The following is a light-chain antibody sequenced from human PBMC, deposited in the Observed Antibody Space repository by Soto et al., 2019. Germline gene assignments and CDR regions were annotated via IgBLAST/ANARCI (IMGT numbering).Light chain of an antibody. J-gene: IGKJ1*01. V-gene: IGKV3-20*01. Sequence: EIVLTQSPGTLSLSPGKRATLFCRASQSIATSQLAWYQQKAGQAPRLLIGASTRATGIPDRFSDSGSGTDFTLTISRLEPEDFAVYYCQQFAASPRTFGQGTTLEIK. CDR2: GAS. CDR1: QSIATSQ. CDR3: QQFAASPRT.